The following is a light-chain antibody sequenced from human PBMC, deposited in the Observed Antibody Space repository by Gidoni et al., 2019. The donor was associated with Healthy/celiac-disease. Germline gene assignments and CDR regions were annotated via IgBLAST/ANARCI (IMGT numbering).Light chain of an antibody. V-gene: IGKV3-15*01. CDR3: QQYSNWPPVT. Sequence: EIVMTQGPATLSVSPGDRATLSCRASQSVSSNLAWYRQKPGQPPWLLIYGASTSATGFSDRFGGSGSGTEFPLTIRSLQYEDFAVYCCQQYSNWPPVTFDAGTRLEI. J-gene: IGKJ5*01. CDR1: QSVSSN. CDR2: GAS.